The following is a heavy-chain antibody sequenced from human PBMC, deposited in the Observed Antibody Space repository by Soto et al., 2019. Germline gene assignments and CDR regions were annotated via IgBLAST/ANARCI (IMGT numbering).Heavy chain of an antibody. J-gene: IGHJ5*02. Sequence: QITLKESGPTLVKPTQTLTLTCTFSGFSLTTRGVGVGWIRQPPGKPLEWLALIYWDDDTRYSPSLKSRLAITKDTSKNQVVLTMNNIDPADTGTYVCAHRTTTVTWWFDPWGQGTLVTVSS. CDR2: IYWDDDT. D-gene: IGHD4-17*01. CDR1: GFSLTTRGVG. CDR3: AHRTTTVTWWFDP. V-gene: IGHV2-5*02.